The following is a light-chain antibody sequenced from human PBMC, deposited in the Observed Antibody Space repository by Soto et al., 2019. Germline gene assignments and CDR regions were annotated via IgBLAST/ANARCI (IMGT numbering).Light chain of an antibody. J-gene: IGLJ2*01. Sequence: QSALTQPPSASGSPGQSVTISCTGTSSDVGGYNYVSWYQQHPGKAPKLMIYEVSKRPSGFPDRFSGSKSDNTASLTVSGLQAEDEADYYCSSYAGSNNFVVFGGGTKLTVL. V-gene: IGLV2-8*01. CDR3: SSYAGSNNFVV. CDR1: SSDVGGYNY. CDR2: EVS.